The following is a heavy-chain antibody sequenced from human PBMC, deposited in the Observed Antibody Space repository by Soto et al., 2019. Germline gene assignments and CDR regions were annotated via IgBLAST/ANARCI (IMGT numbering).Heavy chain of an antibody. CDR1: GFSLSNARMG. CDR3: ARMGMRYYYDSSGYYSYYYYYGMDV. V-gene: IGHV2-26*01. CDR2: IFSNDEK. J-gene: IGHJ6*02. D-gene: IGHD3-22*01. Sequence: QVTLKESGPVLVKPTETLTLTCTVSGFSLSNARMGVSWIRQPPGKALEWLAHIFSNDEKSYSTSLQSRRTIAKDTSKSQVVLTMTNMDPVDTATYYCARMGMRYYYDSSGYYSYYYYYGMDVWGQGTTVTVSS.